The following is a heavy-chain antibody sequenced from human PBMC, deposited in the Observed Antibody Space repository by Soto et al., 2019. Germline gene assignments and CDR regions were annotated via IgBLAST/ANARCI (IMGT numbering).Heavy chain of an antibody. CDR1: GGSISSSNW. V-gene: IGHV4-4*02. J-gene: IGHJ4*02. CDR3: AGSDATPFDS. CDR2: IYHSGST. Sequence: QVQLQESGPGLVKPSGTLSLTCAVSGGSISSSNWWSWVRQPPGKGLEWIGEIYHSGSTNYNPSLTSRVTLSVHTSTNQFSLKLSSVSVADTAVSYRAGSDATPFDSWGQGTLVTVSS. D-gene: IGHD2-15*01.